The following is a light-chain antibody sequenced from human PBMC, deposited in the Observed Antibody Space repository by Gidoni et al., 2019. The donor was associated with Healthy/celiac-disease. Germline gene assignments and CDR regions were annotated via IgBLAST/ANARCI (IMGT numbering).Light chain of an antibody. CDR3: QQYGSSPLT. CDR2: GAS. J-gene: IGKJ4*01. CDR1: QIVTSSY. Sequence: EIVLTQSPGTLSLSSGERATLSCRASQIVTSSYLAWYQQKPGQAPMLLFYGASSRATGIPDRFSGSGSGTDFTLTISRLEAEDSAVYYCQQYGSSPLTFGGGTKVEI. V-gene: IGKV3-20*01.